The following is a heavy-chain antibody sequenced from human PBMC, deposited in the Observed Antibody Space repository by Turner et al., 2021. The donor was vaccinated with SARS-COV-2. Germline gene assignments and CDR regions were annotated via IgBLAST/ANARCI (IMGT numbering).Heavy chain of an antibody. D-gene: IGHD4-17*01. CDR1: GGSISSYY. CDR3: ARDYGGNSNYFHH. J-gene: IGHJ1*01. CDR2: IYYSGST. V-gene: IGHV4-59*01. Sequence: QVQLQESGPGLVKPSETLSLTCTVSGGSISSYYWSWIRQPPGKGREWIGDIYYSGSTNYNPSLKSRVTIAVDTSKNQFSLKLSSVTAADTAVYYCARDYGGNSNYFHHWGQGTLVTVSS.